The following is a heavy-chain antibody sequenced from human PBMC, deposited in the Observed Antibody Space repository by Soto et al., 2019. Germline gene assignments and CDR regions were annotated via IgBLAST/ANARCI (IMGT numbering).Heavy chain of an antibody. CDR3: ARDYPSGWYGLDY. V-gene: IGHV3-33*01. D-gene: IGHD6-19*01. CDR2: IWYDGSNK. J-gene: IGHJ4*02. CDR1: GLNFSSYG. Sequence: PGGSMRVSCAAAGLNFSSYGRHWVSKDKGKGLEWVAVIWYDGSNKYYADSVKGRFTISRDNSKNTLYLQMNSLRAEDTAVYYCARDYPSGWYGLDYWGQGTLVTVSS.